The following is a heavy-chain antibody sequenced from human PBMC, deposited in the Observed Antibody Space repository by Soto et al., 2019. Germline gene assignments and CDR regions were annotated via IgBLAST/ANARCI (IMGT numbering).Heavy chain of an antibody. Sequence: GETLKISCKGSGYSFTSYWISWVRQMPGKGLEWMGRIDPSDSYTNYSPSFQGHVTISADKSISTAYLQWSSLKDSDTAMYYCPYAGGLAFDIWGRGTRVTVSS. V-gene: IGHV5-10-1*01. D-gene: IGHD2-2*01. J-gene: IGHJ3*02. CDR2: IDPSDSYT. CDR1: GYSFTSYW. CDR3: PYAGGLAFDI.